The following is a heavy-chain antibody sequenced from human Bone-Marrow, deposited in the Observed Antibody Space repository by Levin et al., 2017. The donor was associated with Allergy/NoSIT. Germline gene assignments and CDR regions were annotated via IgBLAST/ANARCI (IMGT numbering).Heavy chain of an antibody. V-gene: IGHV5-51*01. Sequence: LGESLKISCKGSGYSFTSYWIGWVRQMPGKGLEWMGIIYPGDSDTRYSPSFQGQVTISADKSISTAYLQWSSLKASDTAMYYCARYELVGGRPDYYYYGMDVWGQGTTVTVSS. CDR3: ARYELVGGRPDYYYYGMDV. D-gene: IGHD6-6*01. CDR1: GYSFTSYW. J-gene: IGHJ6*02. CDR2: IYPGDSDT.